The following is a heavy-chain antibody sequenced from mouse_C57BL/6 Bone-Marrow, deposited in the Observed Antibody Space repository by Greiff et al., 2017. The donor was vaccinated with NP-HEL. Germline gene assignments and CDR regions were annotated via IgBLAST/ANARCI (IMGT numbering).Heavy chain of an antibody. CDR1: GYSITSGYY. CDR2: ISYDGSN. Sequence: DVKLQESGPGLVKPSQSLSLTCSVTGYSITSGYYWNWIRQFPGNKLEWMGYISYDGSNNYNPSLKNRIAITRDTSKNQFFLKLSSVTTEDTATDDCARDRHEPYYVDSWGQGTTLTVSS. CDR3: ARDRHEPYYVDS. V-gene: IGHV3-6*01. J-gene: IGHJ2*01.